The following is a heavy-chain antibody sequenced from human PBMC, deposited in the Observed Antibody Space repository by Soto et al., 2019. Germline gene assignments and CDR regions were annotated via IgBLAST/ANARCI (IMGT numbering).Heavy chain of an antibody. CDR2: ISGSGGST. J-gene: IGHJ4*02. D-gene: IGHD6-19*01. Sequence: PGGSLRLSCAASGFTFSSYAMSCVRQAPGKGLEWVSAISGSGGSTYYADSVKGRFTISRDNSKNTLYLQMNSLRAEDTAVYYCAKDISSRPGGFDYWGQGTLVTVSS. V-gene: IGHV3-23*01. CDR1: GFTFSSYA. CDR3: AKDISSRPGGFDY.